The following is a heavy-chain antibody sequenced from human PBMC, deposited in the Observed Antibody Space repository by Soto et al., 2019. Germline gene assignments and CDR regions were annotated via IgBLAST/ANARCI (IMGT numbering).Heavy chain of an antibody. J-gene: IGHJ4*02. CDR1: GFTFSDYY. V-gene: IGHV3-11*01. CDR2: ISSSGDTI. Sequence: GGSLRLSCAASGFTFSDYYMTWIRQAPGKGLEWVSYISSSGDTIYYADSVKGRFSISRDNAKNSLYPQVNSLRAEDTAVYYCARGSGSYEKNDYWGQGTLVTVSS. CDR3: ARGSGSYEKNDY. D-gene: IGHD1-26*01.